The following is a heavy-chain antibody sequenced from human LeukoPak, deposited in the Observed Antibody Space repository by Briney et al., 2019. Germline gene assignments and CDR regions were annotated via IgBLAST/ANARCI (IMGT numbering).Heavy chain of an antibody. D-gene: IGHD5-18*01. J-gene: IGHJ4*02. CDR1: GFTFSTYN. CDR2: IKSRDTYM. Sequence: GGSLRLSCAASGFTFSTYNMNWVCQAPGKGLEWVSSIKSRDTYMYYADSVKGRFTISRDNAKNSLYLQMNSLRAEDTAVYYCARDLVQLWSKDFWGQGTLVTVSS. CDR3: ARDLVQLWSKDF. V-gene: IGHV3-21*01.